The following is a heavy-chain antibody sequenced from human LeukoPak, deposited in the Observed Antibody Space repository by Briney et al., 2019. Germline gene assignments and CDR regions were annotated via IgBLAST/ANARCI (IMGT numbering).Heavy chain of an antibody. J-gene: IGHJ6*03. D-gene: IGHD6-19*01. Sequence: GGSLRLSCAASGFTVSFNYMSWVRQAPGKGLEWVSVIYSGGSTYSADSVNRRFPISRDDSNNTLYLQMNSLRAEDTAIYYCARAQWRTYSYYYMDVWGKGTTVTVSS. CDR3: ARAQWRTYSYYYMDV. CDR1: GFTVSFNY. CDR2: IYSGGST. V-gene: IGHV3-53*01.